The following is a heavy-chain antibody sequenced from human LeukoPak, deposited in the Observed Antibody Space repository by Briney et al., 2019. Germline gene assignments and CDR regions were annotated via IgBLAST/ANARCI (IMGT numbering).Heavy chain of an antibody. CDR2: ISYDGGNK. D-gene: IGHD6-13*01. V-gene: IGHV3-30-3*01. CDR3: ARQGGYSSSWRFDY. J-gene: IGHJ4*02. CDR1: GFTFSSYA. Sequence: RPGGSLRLSCAASGFTFSSYAMHWVRQAPGKGLEWVAVISYDGGNKYYADSVKGRFTISRDNSKNTLYLQMNSLRAEDTAVYYCARQGGYSSSWRFDYWGQGTLVTVSS.